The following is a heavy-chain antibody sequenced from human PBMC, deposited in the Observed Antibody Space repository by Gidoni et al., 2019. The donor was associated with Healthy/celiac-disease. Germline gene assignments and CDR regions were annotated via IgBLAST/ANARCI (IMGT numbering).Heavy chain of an antibody. CDR2: IYYSGST. J-gene: IGHJ5*02. CDR1: GGSISSSSYY. CDR3: ARLQGWFDP. Sequence: QLPLQASCPGLVQPSATVSLTCPVSGGSISSSSYYWGWIRQPPGKGLEWIGCIYYSGSTYYNPSLKSRVTISVDTSKNQFSLKLSSVTAADTAVYDCARLQGWFDPWGQGTLVTVSA. V-gene: IGHV4-39*01.